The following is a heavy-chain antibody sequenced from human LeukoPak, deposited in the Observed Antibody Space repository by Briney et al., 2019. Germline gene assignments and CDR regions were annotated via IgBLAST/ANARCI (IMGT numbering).Heavy chain of an antibody. V-gene: IGHV3-7*01. CDR2: IKQDGSEK. CDR1: GFTFSSYW. CDR3: AREGGYSAATITSDY. D-gene: IGHD5-12*01. Sequence: GGSLRPSCAASGFTFSSYWMSWVRQAPGKGLEWVANIKQDGSEKYYVDSVKGRFTISRDNAKNSLYLQMNSLRAEDTAVYYCAREGGYSAATITSDYWGQGTLVTVSS. J-gene: IGHJ4*02.